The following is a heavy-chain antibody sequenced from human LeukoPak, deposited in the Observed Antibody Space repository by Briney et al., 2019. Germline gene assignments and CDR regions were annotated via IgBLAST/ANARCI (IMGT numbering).Heavy chain of an antibody. CDR1: GYSFTNNY. J-gene: IGHJ4*02. CDR2: IYPRDGST. V-gene: IGHV1-46*01. Sequence: ASVKVSCKASGYSFTNNYIHWVRQAPGQGLEWMGMIYPRDGSTSYAQKFQGRVTVTSDTSTSTVHMELSGLRSEDTAVYYCARDXEGFDYWXQGTLVTVSS. CDR3: ARDXEGFDY.